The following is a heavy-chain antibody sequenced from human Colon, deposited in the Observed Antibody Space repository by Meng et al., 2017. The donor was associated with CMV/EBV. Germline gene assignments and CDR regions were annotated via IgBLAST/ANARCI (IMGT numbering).Heavy chain of an antibody. CDR1: GFTFSSYG. J-gene: IGHJ4*02. CDR2: ISAISSSSDYI. D-gene: IGHD5-24*01. Sequence: GGSLRLSCAASGFTFSSYGMHWVRQAPGKGLEWVSSISAISSSSDYISYADSVKGRFTISRDNAKTSLFLQLDSLRAEDTAVYYCAKGRFFDHWGQGTLVTVSS. CDR3: AKGRFFDH. V-gene: IGHV3-21*01.